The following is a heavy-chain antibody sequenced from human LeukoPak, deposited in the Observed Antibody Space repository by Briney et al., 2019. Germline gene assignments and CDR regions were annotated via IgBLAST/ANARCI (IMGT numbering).Heavy chain of an antibody. J-gene: IGHJ4*02. V-gene: IGHV1-2*06. Sequence: ASVKVSCKASGYTFTGYYMHWVRQAPGQGLEWMGRINPNSGGTNYAQKFHGRVTMTRDTSISTAYMELSRLRSDDTAVYYCARGYWNYVNGYYFDYWGQGTLVTVSS. CDR2: INPNSGGT. CDR3: ARGYWNYVNGYYFDY. CDR1: GYTFTGYY. D-gene: IGHD1-7*01.